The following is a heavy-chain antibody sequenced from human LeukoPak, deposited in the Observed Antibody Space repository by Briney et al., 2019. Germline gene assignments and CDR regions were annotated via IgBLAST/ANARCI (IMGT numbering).Heavy chain of an antibody. J-gene: IGHJ6*03. CDR3: AKSPYFYNSGRYVDV. CDR1: GFTFSSFA. CDR2: ISGSGGTT. Sequence: SGGSLRLSCTASGFTFSSFAMTWVRQAPGKGLEWVSSISGSGGTTYYADSIKGRFTISRDSSKNMLYLQMNRLRAEDTAVYYCAKSPYFYNSGRYVDVWGKGTTVTVSS. V-gene: IGHV3-23*01. D-gene: IGHD3-10*01.